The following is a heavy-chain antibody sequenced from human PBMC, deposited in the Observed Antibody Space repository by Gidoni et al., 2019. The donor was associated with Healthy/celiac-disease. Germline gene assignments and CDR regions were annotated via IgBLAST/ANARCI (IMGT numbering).Heavy chain of an antibody. CDR1: GGSISSYY. CDR2: IYYSGST. J-gene: IGHJ6*03. CDR3: ARGGKMATIIGHYYYYMDV. D-gene: IGHD5-12*01. V-gene: IGHV4-59*01. Sequence: QVQLQESGPGLVKPSETLSLTCTVSGGSISSYYWSWIRQPPGKGLEWMGYIYYSGSTNYNPSLKSRVTISVDTSKNQFSLKLSSVTAADTAVYYCARGGKMATIIGHYYYYMDVWGKGTTVTVSS.